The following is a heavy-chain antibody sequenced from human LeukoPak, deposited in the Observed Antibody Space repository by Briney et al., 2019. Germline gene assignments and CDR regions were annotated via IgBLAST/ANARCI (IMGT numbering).Heavy chain of an antibody. CDR1: GYTFTSYG. V-gene: IGHV1-18*04. J-gene: IGHJ5*02. Sequence: GASVKVSFKASGYTFTSYGISWVRQAPGQGLEWMGWISAYNGNTNYAQKLQGRVTMTTDTSTSTAYMELRSLRSDDTAVYYCARSLLCSTSCYLHWFDPWGQGTLVTVSS. D-gene: IGHD2-2*01. CDR2: ISAYNGNT. CDR3: ARSLLCSTSCYLHWFDP.